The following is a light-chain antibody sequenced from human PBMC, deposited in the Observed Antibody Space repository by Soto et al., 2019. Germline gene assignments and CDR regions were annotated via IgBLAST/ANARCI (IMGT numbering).Light chain of an antibody. Sequence: QSALTQPRSVSGSPGQSVTISCTGTSSDGGGYNYVSWYQQHPGKAPKVMIYDVSGRPSGVPDRFSGSKSGNTASLTISGLQAEDEADYYCCSYAGSARDVFGTGTKLTVL. CDR1: SSDGGGYNY. CDR2: DVS. CDR3: CSYAGSARDV. J-gene: IGLJ1*01. V-gene: IGLV2-11*01.